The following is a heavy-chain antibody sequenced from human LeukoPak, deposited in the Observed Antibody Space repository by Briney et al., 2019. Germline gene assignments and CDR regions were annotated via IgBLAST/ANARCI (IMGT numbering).Heavy chain of an antibody. V-gene: IGHV1-69*13. CDR1: GGTFSSYA. D-gene: IGHD6-6*01. CDR3: ARDRARSDGRYSSSSKDAFDI. Sequence: SVKVSCKASGGTFSSYAISWVRQAPGQGLEWMGGIIPIFGTANYAQKFQGRVTITADEATSTAYMELSSLRSEDTAVYYCARDRARSDGRYSSSSKDAFDIWGQGTMVTVSS. CDR2: IIPIFGTA. J-gene: IGHJ3*02.